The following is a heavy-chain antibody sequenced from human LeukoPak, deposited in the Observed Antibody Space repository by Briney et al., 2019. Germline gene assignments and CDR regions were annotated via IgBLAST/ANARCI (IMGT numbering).Heavy chain of an antibody. CDR1: GFTFSNTW. J-gene: IGHJ5*02. V-gene: IGHV3-15*01. Sequence: GGSLRLSCAASGFTFSNTWMSWVRQAPGKGLEWVGRIKSKTDGGTTDYAAPVKGRFTISRDDSKNTLSLQMNSLTTEDTGVYYCTTDWTAYYGSGVDPWGQGTLVTVSS. CDR2: IKSKTDGGTT. D-gene: IGHD3-10*01. CDR3: TTDWTAYYGSGVDP.